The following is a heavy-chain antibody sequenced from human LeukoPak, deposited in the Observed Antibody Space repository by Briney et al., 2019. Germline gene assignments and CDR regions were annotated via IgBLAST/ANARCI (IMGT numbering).Heavy chain of an antibody. CDR3: ARVHYVSSGWGAPFDC. J-gene: IGHJ4*02. CDR2: ITQTGGTI. D-gene: IGHD3-16*01. CDR1: GFTFSSYR. Sequence: GGSLRLSCAASGFTFSSYRMSWVRQTPGKGLEWLSYITQTGGTIYYADSVKGRFTISRDNAKNSLYLQINSLRAEDTAIYYCARVHYVSSGWGAPFDCWGQGTLVTVSS. V-gene: IGHV3-48*04.